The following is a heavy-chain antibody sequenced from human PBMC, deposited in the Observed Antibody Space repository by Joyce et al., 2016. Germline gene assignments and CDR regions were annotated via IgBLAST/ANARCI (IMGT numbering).Heavy chain of an antibody. CDR2: IHTCKTT. CDR1: NGSISNHY. J-gene: IGHJ4*02. Sequence: QVHLQESGPGLVKPSETLSLTCTVSNGSISNHYWSWIRQPAGKGLEWSGRIHTCKTTGYNPSLKARGTMSVDTSKNQFSLRLTSVTAADTAVYYCARGLAPAVTLFDYWGQGTLVTVSS. CDR3: ARGLAPAVTLFDY. V-gene: IGHV4-4*07. D-gene: IGHD4-17*01.